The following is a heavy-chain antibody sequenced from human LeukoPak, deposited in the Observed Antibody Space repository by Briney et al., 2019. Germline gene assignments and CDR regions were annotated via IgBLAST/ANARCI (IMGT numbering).Heavy chain of an antibody. Sequence: GGSLRLSCAASGFTFNNYEMHWVRQTAGKGLEWVSAVGIAGDTFYAGSVKGRFSISRDNAESSLFLQMNSLRAGDTAVYDCAREGRMGTADAFDVWGQGTMVTVSS. D-gene: IGHD1-14*01. CDR2: VGIAGDT. CDR3: AREGRMGTADAFDV. J-gene: IGHJ3*01. V-gene: IGHV3-13*01. CDR1: GFTFNNYE.